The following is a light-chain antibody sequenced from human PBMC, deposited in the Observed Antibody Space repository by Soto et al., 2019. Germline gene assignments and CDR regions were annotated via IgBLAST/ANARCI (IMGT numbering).Light chain of an antibody. CDR1: HSISSAY. CDR2: GAS. CDR3: QQYGSSSVYS. V-gene: IGKV3-20*01. Sequence: VVLTQSPGTLSLSPGNRGTLSCRASHSISSAYIAWYQQKPGQTPRLLIYGASSRASGVPDRFGGSGSGTEFTLTISRLEHEDFGVYYCQQYGSSSVYSFGQGTKLEIK. J-gene: IGKJ2*03.